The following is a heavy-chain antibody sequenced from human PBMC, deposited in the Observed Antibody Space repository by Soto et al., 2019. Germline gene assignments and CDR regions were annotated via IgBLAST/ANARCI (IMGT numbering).Heavy chain of an antibody. D-gene: IGHD1-26*01. V-gene: IGHV4-61*01. CDR3: AREYSGSYYVLFDY. CDR2: IYYSGST. Sequence: SDTLSLTCTVSGGSVSSGSYYWSWIRQPPGKRLEWIAYIYYSGSTNYNPSLKSRVTISVDTSKNQFSLKLSSVTAADTAVYYCAREYSGSYYVLFDYWGQGALVTVSS. J-gene: IGHJ4*02. CDR1: GGSVSSGSYY.